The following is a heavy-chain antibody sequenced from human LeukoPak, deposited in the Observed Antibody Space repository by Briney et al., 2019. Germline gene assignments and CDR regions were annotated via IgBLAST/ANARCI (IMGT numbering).Heavy chain of an antibody. CDR2: IYYSGST. CDR3: ARGAYSGWEKAFDY. Sequence: SGSLSLTCTVSGGSISSDYWSWIRQPPRKGLGWIGCIYYSGSTNYNPSLKSRLTISVDTSKNQFSLKLSSVTAADTAVYYCARGAYSGWEKAFDYRGQGTLVTVSS. D-gene: IGHD6-19*01. V-gene: IGHV4-59*01. J-gene: IGHJ4*02. CDR1: GGSISSDY.